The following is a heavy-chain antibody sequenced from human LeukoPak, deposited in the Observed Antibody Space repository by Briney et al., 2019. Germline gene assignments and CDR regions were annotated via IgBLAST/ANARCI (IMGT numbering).Heavy chain of an antibody. J-gene: IGHJ4*02. V-gene: IGHV4-34*01. D-gene: IGHD5-18*01. CDR2: INHSGST. Sequence: PSETLSLTCAVYGGSFSGYYWSWLRQPPGKGLEWIGEINHSGSTNYNPSLESRVTISVDTSKNQFSLKLSSVTAAGTAVYYCARGKGYSYGQCFFDYWGQGTLVTVSS. CDR1: GGSFSGYY. CDR3: ARGKGYSYGQCFFDY.